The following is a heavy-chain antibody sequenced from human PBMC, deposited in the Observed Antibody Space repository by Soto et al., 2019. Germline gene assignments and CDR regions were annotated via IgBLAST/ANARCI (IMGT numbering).Heavy chain of an antibody. J-gene: IGHJ6*02. V-gene: IGHV4-34*01. D-gene: IGHD3-16*01. CDR2: INHSGST. CDR1: GGSFSGYY. Sequence: SETLSLTCAVYGGSFSGYYWSWLRQPPGKGLEWIAEINHSGSTNYNPSLKSRVTISVGTSKNQFSLKLSSVTAADTAVYYCARGLPLYYYYYYGMDVWGQGTTVTVSS. CDR3: ARGLPLYYYYYYGMDV.